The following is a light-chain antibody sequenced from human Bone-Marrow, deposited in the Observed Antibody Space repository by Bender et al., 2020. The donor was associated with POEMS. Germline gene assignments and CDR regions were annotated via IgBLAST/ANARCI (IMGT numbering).Light chain of an antibody. V-gene: IGLV2-14*02. CDR3: QVWDSSGEGV. Sequence: QSALAQPASVSGSPGQSITISCAGTSSDVGSYNLVSWYQQHPGKAPKLMIYEGSKRPSGVSDRFSGSNSGSTATLTISRVEAGDEADYYCQVWDSSGEGVFGGGTKLTVL. CDR1: SSDVGSYNL. CDR2: EGS. J-gene: IGLJ3*02.